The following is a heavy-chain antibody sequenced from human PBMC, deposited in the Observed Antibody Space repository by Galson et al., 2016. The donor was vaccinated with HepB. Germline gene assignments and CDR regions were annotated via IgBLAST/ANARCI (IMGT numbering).Heavy chain of an antibody. V-gene: IGHV3-48*02. Sequence: ASGFTFSSHSMNWVRQAPGKGLEWVSYISSSSTTIFYADSVKGRFTISRDNAKTSLYLQMNSLRDEDTAVYYCVRDTRGSGSPYRVPYYYYSMDVWGQGTTVTVSS. D-gene: IGHD3-10*01. CDR2: ISSSSTTI. J-gene: IGHJ6*02. CDR1: GFTFSSHS. CDR3: VRDTRGSGSPYRVPYYYYSMDV.